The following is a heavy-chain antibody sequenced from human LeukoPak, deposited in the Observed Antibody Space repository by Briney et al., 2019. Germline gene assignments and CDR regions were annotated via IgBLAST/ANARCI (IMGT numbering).Heavy chain of an antibody. V-gene: IGHV3-48*03. CDR3: AELGITMIGGV. D-gene: IGHD3-10*02. Sequence: GGSLRLSCVVSGFTFSSYEMNWVRQAPGKGLEWVSYISSSGSTIYYADSVKGRFTISRDNAKNSLYLQMNSLRAKDTAVYYCAELGITMIGGVWGKGTTVTISS. CDR2: ISSSGSTI. J-gene: IGHJ6*04. CDR1: GFTFSSYE.